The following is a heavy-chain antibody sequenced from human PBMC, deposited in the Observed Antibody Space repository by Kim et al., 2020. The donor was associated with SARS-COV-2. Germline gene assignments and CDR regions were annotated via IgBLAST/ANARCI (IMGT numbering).Heavy chain of an antibody. D-gene: IGHD3-16*01. CDR1: GFTFSAYD. Sequence: GGSLRLSCATSGFTFSAYDMNWVRQAPGKGLEWLSFITKSSTTIYYADSVEGRFTISRDNAKNSLFLQMNSLRDEDTALYYCVRDRMGGDFDMWGPGTMVTVSS. J-gene: IGHJ3*02. CDR3: VRDRMGGDFDM. V-gene: IGHV3-48*02. CDR2: ITKSSTTI.